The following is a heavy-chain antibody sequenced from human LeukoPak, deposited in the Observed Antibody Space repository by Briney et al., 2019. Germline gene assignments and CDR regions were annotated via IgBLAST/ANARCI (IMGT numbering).Heavy chain of an antibody. Sequence: GGSLRLSCAASGFTFSNAWMSWVRQAPGKGLEWVGRIKSKTDGGTTDYAAPVKGRFTISRGDSKNTLYLQMNSLKTEDTAVYYCTTDQYCSGGSCYNYSYYMDVWGKGTTVTVSS. CDR3: TTDQYCSGGSCYNYSYYMDV. CDR2: IKSKTDGGTT. J-gene: IGHJ6*03. D-gene: IGHD2-15*01. V-gene: IGHV3-15*01. CDR1: GFTFSNAW.